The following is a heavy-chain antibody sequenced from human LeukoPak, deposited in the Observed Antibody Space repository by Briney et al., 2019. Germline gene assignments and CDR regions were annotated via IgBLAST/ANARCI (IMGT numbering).Heavy chain of an antibody. J-gene: IGHJ5*02. CDR2: LSDSGAST. CDR1: GFTFNKCA. CDR3: AKDARTGVWNIGDSWFDP. D-gene: IGHD2/OR15-2a*01. Sequence: GGSLRLSCAASGFTFNKCAMTWVRQAPGQGLEWVSGLSDSGASTFYAESVRGRFTISRDNSKNMLYLHINSLRAEDTAVYYCAKDARTGVWNIGDSWFDPWGQGTLVTVSS. V-gene: IGHV3-23*01.